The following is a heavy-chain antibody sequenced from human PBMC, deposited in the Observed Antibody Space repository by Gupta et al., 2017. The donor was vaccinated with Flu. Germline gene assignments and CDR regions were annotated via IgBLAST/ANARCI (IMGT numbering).Heavy chain of an antibody. J-gene: IGHJ6*03. CDR2: ISSDGTNK. V-gene: IGHV3-30*18. Sequence: QVHLVESGGGVVQPGTSLRLSCAASGFSFSSYGMHWVRQALGKGLEWVADISSDGTNKDYADSVRGRFTVSRDNSKNTLSLEMDSLRVEDTAVYYCAKDGPWTTSCPYYCYYMDVWGKGTTVTVSS. D-gene: IGHD2-2*01. CDR1: GFSFSSYG. CDR3: AKDGPWTTSCPYYCYYMDV.